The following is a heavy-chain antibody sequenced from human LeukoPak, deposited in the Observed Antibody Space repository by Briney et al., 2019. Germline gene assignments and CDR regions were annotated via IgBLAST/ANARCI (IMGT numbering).Heavy chain of an antibody. V-gene: IGHV3-53*01. J-gene: IGHJ4*02. Sequence: PGGSLRLSCAASGFTVSSNYMSWVRQAPGKGLEWVSVIYSGGSTYYADSVKGRFTISRDNSKNTLYLQMNSLRAEDTAVYYCAREPSSGTATGFDYWGQGTLVTASS. CDR3: AREPSSGTATGFDY. CDR1: GFTVSSNY. CDR2: IYSGGST. D-gene: IGHD6-19*01.